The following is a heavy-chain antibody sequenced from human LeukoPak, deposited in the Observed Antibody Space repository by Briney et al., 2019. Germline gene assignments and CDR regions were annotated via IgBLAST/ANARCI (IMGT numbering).Heavy chain of an antibody. V-gene: IGHV3-21*01. CDR2: ISSSSTYI. CDR1: GFTFSTYS. J-gene: IGHJ4*02. CDR3: AREVPGNYDSSGYTALYFDY. Sequence: GGSLRLSCAASGFTFSTYSMNWVRQAPGKGLEWVSSISSSSTYIYYADSVKGRFTISRDNAKNSLYLQMNSLRAEDTAVYYCAREVPGNYDSSGYTALYFDYWGQGALVTVS. D-gene: IGHD3-22*01.